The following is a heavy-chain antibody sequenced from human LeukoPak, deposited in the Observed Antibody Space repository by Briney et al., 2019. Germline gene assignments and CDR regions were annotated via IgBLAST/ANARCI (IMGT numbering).Heavy chain of an antibody. CDR2: ISYDGSNK. V-gene: IGHV3-30-3*01. CDR1: GFTFSSYA. J-gene: IGHJ4*02. Sequence: PGGSLRLSCAASGFTFSSYAMHWVRQAPGKGLEWVAVISYDGSNKYYADSVKGRFTISRDNSKNTLYLQMNSLRAEDTAVYYGARSQWFGELSVLLDYWGQGTLVTVSS. D-gene: IGHD3-10*01. CDR3: ARSQWFGELSVLLDY.